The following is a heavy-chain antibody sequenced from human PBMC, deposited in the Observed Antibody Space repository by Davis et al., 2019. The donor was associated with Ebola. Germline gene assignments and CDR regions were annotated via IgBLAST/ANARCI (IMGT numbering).Heavy chain of an antibody. V-gene: IGHV4-34*01. J-gene: IGHJ4*02. CDR3: ARGWGIDY. CDR2: INHRGST. D-gene: IGHD3-16*01. Sequence: SETLSLTCAVYGGSFSGYYWSWIRQPPGKGLEWIGEINHRGSTNYNPSLKSRVTISVDTSKNQFSLKLSSVTAADTAVYYCARGWGIDYWGQGTLVTVSS. CDR1: GGSFSGYY.